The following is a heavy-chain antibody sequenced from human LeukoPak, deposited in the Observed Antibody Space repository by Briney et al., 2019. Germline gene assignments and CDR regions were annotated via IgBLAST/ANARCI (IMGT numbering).Heavy chain of an antibody. CDR3: ARALVLRYFDWLSNPSGLFDY. V-gene: IGHV1-69*01. D-gene: IGHD3-9*01. CDR1: GGTFSSYA. J-gene: IGHJ4*02. CDR2: IIPIFGTA. Sequence: GASVKASCKASGGTFSSYAISWVRQAPGQGLEWMGGIIPIFGTANYAQKFQGRVTITADESTSTAYMELSSLRSEDTAVYYCARALVLRYFDWLSNPSGLFDYWGQGTLVTVSS.